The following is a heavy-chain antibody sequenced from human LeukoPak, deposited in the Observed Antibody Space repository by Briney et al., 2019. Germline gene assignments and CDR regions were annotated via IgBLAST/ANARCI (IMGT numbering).Heavy chain of an antibody. CDR1: GDSVSSNSAS. CDR3: ARGRWEPLDYFDY. CDR2: TYYRSKWYS. J-gene: IGHJ4*02. D-gene: IGHD1-26*01. Sequence: SQTLSLTCAISGDSVSSNSASWNWIRQSPSRGLEWLGRTYYRSKWYSDYAVFVKSRITVNPDTSKNQFSLHLNSVTPEDTAVYYCARGRWEPLDYFDYWGQGTLVTVSS. V-gene: IGHV6-1*01.